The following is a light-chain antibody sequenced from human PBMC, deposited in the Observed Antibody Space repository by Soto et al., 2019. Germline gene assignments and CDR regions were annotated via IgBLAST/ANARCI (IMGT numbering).Light chain of an antibody. CDR1: QSVGSN. J-gene: IGKJ1*01. V-gene: IGKV3-15*01. CDR2: GAS. Sequence: EIVMTQSPATLSVSPGERATLSSRASQSVGSNLAWYQQKPGQAPRLLIYGASTRATGIPARFSGSGSGTVFTLTISSLQSEDFAIYFCQQYNNWPPDRTFGQGTKVEIK. CDR3: QQYNNWPPDRT.